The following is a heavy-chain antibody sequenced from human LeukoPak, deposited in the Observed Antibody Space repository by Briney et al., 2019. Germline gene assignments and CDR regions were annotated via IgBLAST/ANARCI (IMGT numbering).Heavy chain of an antibody. V-gene: IGHV4-59*01. CDR3: ARGVRDYGMDV. J-gene: IGHJ6*02. CDR2: IYYSGST. Sequence: PSETLSLTCTVSGGSISSYYWSWIRQPPGKGLEWIGYIYYSGSTNYNPSLKSRVTISVDTSKNQFSLKLSSVTAADTAVYYCARGVRDYGMDVWGQGTTVTVSS. CDR1: GGSISSYY.